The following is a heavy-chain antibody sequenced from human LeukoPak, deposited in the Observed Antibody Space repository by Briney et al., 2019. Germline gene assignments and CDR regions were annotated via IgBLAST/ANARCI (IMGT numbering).Heavy chain of an antibody. CDR3: ARDEKEYYGSGSYYYYYGMDV. D-gene: IGHD3-10*01. V-gene: IGHV3-48*03. CDR1: GFTFSSYE. CDR2: ISSSGSTI. Sequence: GGPLRLSCAASGFTFSSYEMNWLRQAPGKGLEWVSYISSSGSTIYYADAVKGRFTISRDNAKNSLYLQMNSLRAEDTAVYYCARDEKEYYGSGSYYYYYGMDVWGQGTTVTVSS. J-gene: IGHJ6*02.